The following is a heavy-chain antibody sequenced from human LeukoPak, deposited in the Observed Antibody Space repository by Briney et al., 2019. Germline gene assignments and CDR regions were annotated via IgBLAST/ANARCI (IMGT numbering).Heavy chain of an antibody. Sequence: SETLSLTCTVSGGSISSYYWSWIRQPPGKGLEWIGYISYSGSTNYNPSLKSRVTISVDTSKNQFSLKLSSVTAADTAVYYCARDRDQVGYFDLWGRGTLVTVSS. V-gene: IGHV4-59*01. CDR3: ARDRDQVGYFDL. CDR1: GGSISSYY. CDR2: ISYSGST. J-gene: IGHJ2*01. D-gene: IGHD1-26*01.